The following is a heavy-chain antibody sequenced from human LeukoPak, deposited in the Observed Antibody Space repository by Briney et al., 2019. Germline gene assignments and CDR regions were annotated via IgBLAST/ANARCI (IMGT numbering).Heavy chain of an antibody. J-gene: IGHJ5*02. CDR3: ARPTNTGYYEP. Sequence: SETLSLTYTVSGGSISSGDSFWSWIRQPPGEGLEWIGYIYDSGRTHYNPSLKSRVTISVDTSKNQFSLKLSSVTAADTAVYYCARPTNTGYYEPWGQGTLVTVSS. V-gene: IGHV4-30-4*01. D-gene: IGHD3-9*01. CDR2: IYDSGRT. CDR1: GGSISSGDSF.